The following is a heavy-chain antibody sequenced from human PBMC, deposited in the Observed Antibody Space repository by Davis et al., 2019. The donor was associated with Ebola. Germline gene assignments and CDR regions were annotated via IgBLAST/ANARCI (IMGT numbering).Heavy chain of an antibody. D-gene: IGHD3-10*01. CDR2: IRSSSSSI. J-gene: IGHJ6*02. V-gene: IGHV3-48*01. CDR1: GFTFSSYS. CDR3: ARVRWFGELLGYYYGMDV. Sequence: GGSLRLSCAASGFTFSSYSMNWVRQAPGKGLEWVSYIRSSSSSIYYADSVKGRFTISRDNAKNSLYLQMNSLRAEDTAVYYCARVRWFGELLGYYYGMDVWGQGTTVTVSS.